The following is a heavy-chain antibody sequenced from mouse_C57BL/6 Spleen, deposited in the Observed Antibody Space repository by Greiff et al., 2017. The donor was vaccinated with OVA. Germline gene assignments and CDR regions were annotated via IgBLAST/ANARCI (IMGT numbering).Heavy chain of an antibody. CDR1: GYTFTSYW. Sequence: QVQLQQPGAELVRPGSSVKLSCKASGYTFTSYWMDWVKQRPGQGLEWIGNIYPSDSETHYNQKFKDKATLTVDKSSSTAYMQLSSLTSEDSAVYYCARSYDYDEYFDVWGTGTTVTVSS. V-gene: IGHV1-61*01. CDR2: IYPSDSET. CDR3: ARSYDYDEYFDV. D-gene: IGHD2-4*01. J-gene: IGHJ1*03.